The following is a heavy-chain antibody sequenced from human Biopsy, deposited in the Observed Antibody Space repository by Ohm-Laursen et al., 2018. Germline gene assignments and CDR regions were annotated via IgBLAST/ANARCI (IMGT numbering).Heavy chain of an antibody. J-gene: IGHJ4*02. V-gene: IGHV1-46*01. Sequence: GSSVKVSCKAPGGTFSNYGVNWVRQAPGQGLEWMGMINPSGSTTSYPQIFQGRVTMTRDTSTTTVYMELSSLRSEDTAVYYCALASFDYWGQVTLVTVPS. CDR3: ALASFDY. CDR1: GGTFSNYG. CDR2: INPSGSTT.